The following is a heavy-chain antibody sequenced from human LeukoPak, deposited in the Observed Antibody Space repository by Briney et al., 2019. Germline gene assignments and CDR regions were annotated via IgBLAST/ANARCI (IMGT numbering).Heavy chain of an antibody. CDR3: AREYSTSSSWFDP. CDR2: IYPGDSDT. CDR1: GYIFTTYW. J-gene: IGHJ5*02. Sequence: GESLKISCKGSGYIFTTYWIGWVRQMPGRGLEWMGIIYPGDSDTRYSPSFQGQVTISADKSISTAYLQWSSLKASDTAMYYCAREYSTSSSWFDPWGQGTLVTVSS. V-gene: IGHV5-51*01. D-gene: IGHD6-6*01.